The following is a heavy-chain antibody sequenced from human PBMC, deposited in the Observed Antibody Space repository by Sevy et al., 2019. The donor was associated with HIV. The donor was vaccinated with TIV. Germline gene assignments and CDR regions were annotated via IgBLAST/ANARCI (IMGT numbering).Heavy chain of an antibody. V-gene: IGHV4-34*01. CDR3: ARSPPVVVVPGAPSWFDP. J-gene: IGHJ5*02. D-gene: IGHD2-2*01. CDR2: INESGIT. Sequence: KQSQTLSLTCAVHEGSFSGYYWKWIRQLPGKGREGSGDINESGITYYKPSLKSRVTISVDTSKKQFSLKLNSVTAADTAVYFCARSPPVVVVPGAPSWFDPWGQGTLVTVSS. CDR1: EGSFSGYY.